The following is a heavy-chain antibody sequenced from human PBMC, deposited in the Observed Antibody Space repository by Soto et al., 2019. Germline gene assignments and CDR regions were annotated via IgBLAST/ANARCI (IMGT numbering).Heavy chain of an antibody. D-gene: IGHD6-6*01. CDR1: GGTFSSYA. Sequence: GASVKVSCKASGGTFSSYAISWVRQAPGQGLEWMGGIIPIFGTANYAQKFQGRVTITADESTSTAYMELSSLRSEDTAVYYCARDLRGEQLAVWFGGFDPWGQGTLVTVSS. CDR3: ARDLRGEQLAVWFGGFDP. V-gene: IGHV1-69*13. CDR2: IIPIFGTA. J-gene: IGHJ5*02.